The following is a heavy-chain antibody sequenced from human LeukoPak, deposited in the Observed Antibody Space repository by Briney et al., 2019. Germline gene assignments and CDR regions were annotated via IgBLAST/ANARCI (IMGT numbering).Heavy chain of an antibody. J-gene: IGHJ4*02. V-gene: IGHV4-38-2*02. CDR3: ARSSGGDTTFDY. Sequence: SETLSLTCTVSGYSISSGYYWGWIRQPPGKGLEWIGSIYHSGSTYYNPSLKSRVTISVDTSKNQFSLNLRSVTAADTAVYYCARSSGGDTTFDYWGQGPLVTVSS. CDR2: IYHSGST. CDR1: GYSISSGYY. D-gene: IGHD4-17*01.